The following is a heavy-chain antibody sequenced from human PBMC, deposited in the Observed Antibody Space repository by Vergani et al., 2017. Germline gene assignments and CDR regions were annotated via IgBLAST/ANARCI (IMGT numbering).Heavy chain of an antibody. CDR1: GGSISSYY. CDR3: ASLGDTAMVHFDY. Sequence: QVQLQESGPGLVKPSETLSLTCTVSGGSISSYYWSWIRQPPGKGLEWIGYIYYSGSTNYNPSLKSRVTISVDTSKNQFSLKLSSVTAADTAVYYCASLGDTAMVHFDYWGQGTLVTVSS. D-gene: IGHD5-18*01. CDR2: IYYSGST. J-gene: IGHJ4*02. V-gene: IGHV4-59*08.